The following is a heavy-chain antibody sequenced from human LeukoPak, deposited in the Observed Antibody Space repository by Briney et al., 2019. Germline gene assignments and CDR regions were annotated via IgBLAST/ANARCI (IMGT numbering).Heavy chain of an antibody. Sequence: ASVKVSCKASGYTFTGYYMHWVRQAPGQGLEWMGWINPNSGGTNYAQKFQGWVTMTRDTSISTAYMELSRLRSDDTAVYYCARGGYYDSSGQYYYYGMDVWGQGTTVTVSS. D-gene: IGHD3-22*01. V-gene: IGHV1-2*04. J-gene: IGHJ6*02. CDR2: INPNSGGT. CDR3: ARGGYYDSSGQYYYYGMDV. CDR1: GYTFTGYY.